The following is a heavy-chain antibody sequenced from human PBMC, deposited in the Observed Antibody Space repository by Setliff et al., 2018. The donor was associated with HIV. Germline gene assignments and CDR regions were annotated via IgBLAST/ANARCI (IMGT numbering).Heavy chain of an antibody. Sequence: GGSLRLSCAASGFTFSSFAMSWVRQAPGKGLEWVSSISGSGGITYYADSVKGRFTLSRDNSENALFLQMNSLRPEDTAVYYCARLRPYNSALDYWGQGTLVTVPQ. CDR1: GFTFSSFA. CDR3: ARLRPYNSALDY. D-gene: IGHD2-21*02. CDR2: ISGSGGIT. V-gene: IGHV3-23*01. J-gene: IGHJ4*02.